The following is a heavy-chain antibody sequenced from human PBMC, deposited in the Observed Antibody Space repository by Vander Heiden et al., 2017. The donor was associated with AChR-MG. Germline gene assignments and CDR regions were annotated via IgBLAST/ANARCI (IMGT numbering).Heavy chain of an antibody. Sequence: QVQLVESGGGVVQPGRSLRLSCAASGFPFSSYAMHWVRQAQGKGLEWGAVISYDGSNKYYADSVKGRFTISRDNSKNTLYLQMNSLRAEDTAVYYCARDRNFDYWGQGTLVTVSS. CDR1: GFPFSSYA. CDR3: ARDRNFDY. CDR2: ISYDGSNK. J-gene: IGHJ4*02. V-gene: IGHV3-30-3*01.